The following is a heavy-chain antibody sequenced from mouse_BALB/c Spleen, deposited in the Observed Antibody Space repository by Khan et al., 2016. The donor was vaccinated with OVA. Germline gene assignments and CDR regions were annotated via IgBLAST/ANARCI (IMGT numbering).Heavy chain of an antibody. CDR1: GYNINNNW. CDR3: ARGCLRGDFDY. J-gene: IGHJ2*01. CDR2: INPSTGYT. V-gene: IGHV1-7*01. Sequence: QVQLKESGAELAKPGASVKMSCKASGYNINNNWILWVKQRPGQGLEWIGYINPSTGYTEYNQNFKDKATLTADTSSSTAYMQLSSLTSEDSAVYYCARGCLRGDFDYWGQGTTLTVSS. D-gene: IGHD1-1*01.